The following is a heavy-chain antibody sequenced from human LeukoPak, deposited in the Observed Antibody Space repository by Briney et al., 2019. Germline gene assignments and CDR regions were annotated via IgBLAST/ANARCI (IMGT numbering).Heavy chain of an antibody. CDR1: GFTVSTNY. CDR2: IYSGDTT. Sequence: GGSLRLSCAASGFTVSTNYMSWVRQAPGKGLEWVSVIYSGDTTFYADSVRGKFTISRDNSKNTLYLQMNSLRAEDTAVYYCARDLRAKWLGVDYWGQGTLVTVSS. CDR3: ARDLRAKWLGVDY. D-gene: IGHD6-19*01. V-gene: IGHV3-66*01. J-gene: IGHJ4*02.